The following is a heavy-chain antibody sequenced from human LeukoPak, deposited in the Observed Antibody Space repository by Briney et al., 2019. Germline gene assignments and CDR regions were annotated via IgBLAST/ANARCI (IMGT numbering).Heavy chain of an antibody. J-gene: IGHJ4*02. V-gene: IGHV3-30*19. Sequence: GGSLRLSCAASGFTFSSYDMHWVRQAPGKGLEWVAFMEYDGSIKYYADSVKGRFAISRDNSKNTLYLQMDSLRADDTAVYFCARDSIRQQLYYFDYWGRGTLVTVSS. D-gene: IGHD6-13*01. CDR2: MEYDGSIK. CDR1: GFTFSSYD. CDR3: ARDSIRQQLYYFDY.